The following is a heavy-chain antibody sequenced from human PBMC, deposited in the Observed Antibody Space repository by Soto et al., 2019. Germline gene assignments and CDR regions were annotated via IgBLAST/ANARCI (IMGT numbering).Heavy chain of an antibody. CDR1: CTSIINNNW. Sequence: QVQLQESGPGLVKPSGTLSLTCAVSCTSIINNNWWTWVRQPPGKGLEWIGEIYHSGTTNYNSSLKSRVTFSTDKSKTQFSLNLNSVTAADTAVYYCARGDGDNAFDIWGQGTLVIVSS. D-gene: IGHD2-21*02. J-gene: IGHJ3*02. CDR2: IYHSGTT. CDR3: ARGDGDNAFDI. V-gene: IGHV4-4*02.